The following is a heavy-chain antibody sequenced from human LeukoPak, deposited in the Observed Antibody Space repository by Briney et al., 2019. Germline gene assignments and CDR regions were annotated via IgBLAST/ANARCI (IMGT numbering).Heavy chain of an antibody. Sequence: SETLSLTCTVSGGSISGYFWSWSRQPPGEGLEFIGYIYYTGTASYNPSLNSRVTMSVDTSKNQFSLKLSSVTAADTAVYYCARLWYYDILTGYFTPLDAFDIWGQGTMVTVSS. CDR1: GGSISGYF. CDR2: IYYTGTA. J-gene: IGHJ3*02. CDR3: ARLWYYDILTGYFTPLDAFDI. V-gene: IGHV4-59*12. D-gene: IGHD3-9*01.